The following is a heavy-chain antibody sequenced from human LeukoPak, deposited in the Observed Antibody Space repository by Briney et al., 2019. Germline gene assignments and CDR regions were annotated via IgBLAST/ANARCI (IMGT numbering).Heavy chain of an antibody. V-gene: IGHV1-2*02. CDR3: ARAQLWFGELLYPKYYFDY. D-gene: IGHD3-10*01. CDR1: GYTFTGYY. J-gene: IGHJ4*02. CDR2: INPNSGGT. Sequence: ASVKVSCKASGYTFTGYYMHWVRQAPGQGLEWMGWINPNSGGTSYAQKFQGRVTMTRDTSISTAYMELSRLRSDDTAVYYCARAQLWFGELLYPKYYFDYWGQGTLVTVSS.